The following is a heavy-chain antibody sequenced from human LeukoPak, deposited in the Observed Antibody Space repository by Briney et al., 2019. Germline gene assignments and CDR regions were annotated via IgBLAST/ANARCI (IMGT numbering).Heavy chain of an antibody. CDR1: GYTFTGYY. D-gene: IGHD6-19*01. J-gene: IGHJ4*02. V-gene: IGHV1-2*02. CDR3: ARLPTVAGTTYYFDY. Sequence: ASVKVSCKASGYTFTGYYMHWVRQAPGQGLEWMGWINPNSGGTNYAQKFQGRVTMTRDTSISTAYMELSRLRSDDTAVYYCARLPTVAGTTYYFDYWGQGTLVTVPS. CDR2: INPNSGGT.